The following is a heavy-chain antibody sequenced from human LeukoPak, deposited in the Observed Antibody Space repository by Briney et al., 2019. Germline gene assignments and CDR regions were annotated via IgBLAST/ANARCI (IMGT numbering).Heavy chain of an antibody. D-gene: IGHD2-2*01. CDR1: GYTFTSYG. V-gene: IGHV1-18*01. J-gene: IGHJ6*03. CDR2: ISAYNGNT. CDR3: ARGYCSSTTCYYYYYMDV. Sequence: GASVKVSFKASGYTFTSYGISWVRQAPGQGLEWMGWISAYNGNTNYAQKLQDRVTMTTDTSTSTAYMELRSLRSDDTAVYYCARGYCSSTTCYYYYYMDVWGKGNTVTVSS.